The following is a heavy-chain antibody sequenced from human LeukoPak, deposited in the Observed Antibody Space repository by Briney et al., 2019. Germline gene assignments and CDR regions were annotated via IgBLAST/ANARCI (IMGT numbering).Heavy chain of an antibody. CDR1: GGTFSSYA. V-gene: IGHV1-2*02. CDR3: ASHVVPAAINAFDI. CDR2: INPNSGGT. Sequence: GASVKVSCKASGGTFSSYAISWVRQAPGQGLEWMGWINPNSGGTNYAQKFQGRVTMTRDTSISTAYMELSRLRSDDTAVYYCASHVVPAAINAFDIWGQGTMVTVSS. D-gene: IGHD2-2*02. J-gene: IGHJ3*02.